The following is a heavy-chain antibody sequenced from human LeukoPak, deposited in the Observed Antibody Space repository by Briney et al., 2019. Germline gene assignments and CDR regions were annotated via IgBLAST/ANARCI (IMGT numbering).Heavy chain of an antibody. CDR3: AKDTTVIREITRGGAFDV. D-gene: IGHD3-10*01. J-gene: IGHJ3*01. CDR1: GFTFSSYA. Sequence: GGSLRLSCAASGFTFSSYAMHWVRQAPGKGLEWVAVISYDGSNKYYADSVKGRFTISRDNSNNTLFLHMNSLRVEDTAIYYCAKDTTVIREITRGGAFDVWGQGRVVTVSS. V-gene: IGHV3-30-3*01. CDR2: ISYDGSNK.